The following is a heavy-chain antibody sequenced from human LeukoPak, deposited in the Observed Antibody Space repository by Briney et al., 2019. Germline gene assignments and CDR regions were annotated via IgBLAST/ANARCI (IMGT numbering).Heavy chain of an antibody. D-gene: IGHD1-1*01. Sequence: TSETLSLTCAVSGVSISSGGYSWSWIRQPPGKGLEWIGYIYHSGSTYYNPSLKSRVTISVDRSKNQFSLKLSSVTAADTAVYYCARAASTTTLDYWGQGTLFTVSS. V-gene: IGHV4-30-2*01. CDR3: ARAASTTTLDY. CDR1: GVSISSGGYS. J-gene: IGHJ4*02. CDR2: IYHSGST.